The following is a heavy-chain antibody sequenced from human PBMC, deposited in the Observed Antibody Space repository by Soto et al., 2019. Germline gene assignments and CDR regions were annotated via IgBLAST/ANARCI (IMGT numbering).Heavy chain of an antibody. CDR1: GGSFSGYY. CDR2: INHSGST. Sequence: QVQLQQCGAGLLKPSETLSLTCAFYGGSFSGYYWSWIRQPPGKGLERIGEINHSGSTNYNPSPTSRVTISVDTSKNPFSLKLSSVTAADTAVYYCASATYYYGMDVWGQGTTVTVSS. CDR3: ASATYYYGMDV. J-gene: IGHJ6*02. V-gene: IGHV4-34*01.